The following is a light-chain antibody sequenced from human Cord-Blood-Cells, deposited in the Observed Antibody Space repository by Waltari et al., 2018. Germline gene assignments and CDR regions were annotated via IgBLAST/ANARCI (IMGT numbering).Light chain of an antibody. CDR2: KAS. CDR3: QQYNSYST. Sequence: DIQMTQSPSTLSASVGDSVTITCRARQSISCWLACYQQKPGKAPNLLIYKASSLESGVPSRFSRNGSGTEFSLTISSLQPDDFATYYCQQYNSYSTFGQGTKVEIK. J-gene: IGKJ1*01. V-gene: IGKV1-5*03. CDR1: QSISCW.